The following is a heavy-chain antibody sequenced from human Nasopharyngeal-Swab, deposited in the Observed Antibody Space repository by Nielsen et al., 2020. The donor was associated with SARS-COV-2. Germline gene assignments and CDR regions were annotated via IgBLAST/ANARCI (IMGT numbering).Heavy chain of an antibody. CDR2: IYSGGST. CDR1: AFTDSSNY. CDR3: ARDMGGMEDY. D-gene: IGHD3-16*01. Sequence: GGFLRLSCAASAFTDSSNYMSWVRQAPGKGLEWVSVIYSGGSTYYADSVKGRFTISRDNSKNTLYLQMNSLRAEDTAVYYCARDMGGMEDYWGQGTLVTVSS. J-gene: IGHJ4*02. V-gene: IGHV3-53*01.